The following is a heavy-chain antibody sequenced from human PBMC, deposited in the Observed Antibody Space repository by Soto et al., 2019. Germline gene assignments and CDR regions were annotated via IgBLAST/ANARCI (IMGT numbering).Heavy chain of an antibody. D-gene: IGHD2-2*01. V-gene: IGHV3-23*01. CDR2: ISGSGVGT. CDR1: GFTFSSYA. J-gene: IGHJ6*03. Sequence: GSLRLSCAASGFTFSSYAMSVVRQAPGKGLGWVSAISGSGVGTYYADSVKGRFTMSRDNSKNTLYLQMNSLRAEATAVYYCANGPSWYYYYMDVWGKGTTVTASS. CDR3: ANGPSWYYYYMDV.